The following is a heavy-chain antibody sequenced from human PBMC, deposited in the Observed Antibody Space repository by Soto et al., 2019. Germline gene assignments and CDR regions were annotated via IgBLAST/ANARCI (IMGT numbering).Heavy chain of an antibody. CDR2: ISYDGSNK. D-gene: IGHD2-15*01. J-gene: IGHJ4*02. Sequence: QVQLVESGGGVVQPGRSLRLSCAASGFTFSSYGMHWVRQAPGKGLEWVAVISYDGSNKYYADSVKGRFTISRDNSKNTLYLQMNSLRAEDTAVYYCEKGQGWWDYWGQGTLVTVSS. CDR3: EKGQGWWDY. CDR1: GFTFSSYG. V-gene: IGHV3-30*18.